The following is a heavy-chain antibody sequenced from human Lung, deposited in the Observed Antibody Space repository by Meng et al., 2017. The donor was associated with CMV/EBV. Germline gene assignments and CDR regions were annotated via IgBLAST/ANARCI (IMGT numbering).Heavy chain of an antibody. CDR3: ARAEADTGNFDY. CDR2: IYTSGTT. D-gene: IGHD6-19*01. J-gene: IGHJ4*02. Sequence: QGQLKKSGPGLVKPSETLSLTCTVSGGSISSYYWSWIRQSAGKGLEWIGRIYTSGTTIYNPSLKSRLTLSLDTSKNQFSLKLNSVTAADTAVYYCARAEADTGNFDYWGQGTLVTVSS. V-gene: IGHV4-4*07. CDR1: GGSISSYY.